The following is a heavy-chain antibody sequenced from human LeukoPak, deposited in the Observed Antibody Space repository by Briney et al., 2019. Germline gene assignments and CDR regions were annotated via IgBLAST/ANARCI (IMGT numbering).Heavy chain of an antibody. J-gene: IGHJ4*02. CDR2: IRPKDGGT. CDR1: GYSFTGYY. D-gene: IGHD2/OR15-2a*01. V-gene: IGHV1-2*02. CDR3: ARWQEGLGTFYIDS. Sequence: ASVKVSCKASGYSFTGYYMKWVRQAPGQGLEWMGWIRPKDGGTNYAQKFQGRVTLTSDTSINTGYMELSGLGYDDSAVYYCARWQEGLGTFYIDSWGQGTLVTVSS.